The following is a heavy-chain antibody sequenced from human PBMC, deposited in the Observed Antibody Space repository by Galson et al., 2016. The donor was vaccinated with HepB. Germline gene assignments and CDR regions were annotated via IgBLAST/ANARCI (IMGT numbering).Heavy chain of an antibody. CDR1: GLTLYA. Sequence: SLRLSCAASGLTLYAMHWVRQAPGKGLEFVSAISSNGTSVKYAASLEGRFTISKDNFKNTLFLQMNSLRPEDTAVYYCAKDRDGYCSGVSCYSGSDHWGQGTLVTVSS. J-gene: IGHJ4*02. D-gene: IGHD2-15*01. CDR3: AKDRDGYCSGVSCYSGSDH. V-gene: IGHV3-64*04. CDR2: ISSNGTSV.